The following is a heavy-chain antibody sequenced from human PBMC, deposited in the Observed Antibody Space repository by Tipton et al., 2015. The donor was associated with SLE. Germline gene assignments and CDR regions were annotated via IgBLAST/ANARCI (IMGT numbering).Heavy chain of an antibody. D-gene: IGHD1-7*01. V-gene: IGHV4-34*01. J-gene: IGHJ4*02. CDR1: GGSLSGYY. CDR3: ASRYNWNYKDYFDY. Sequence: TLSLTCAVYGGSLSGYYWSWIRQSPGKGLEWIDDINHVGRTNYNPSLRSRATISIDTSKNQFSLKLTSVTAADTAVYYCASRYNWNYKDYFDYWGQGTPVTVSS. CDR2: INHVGRT.